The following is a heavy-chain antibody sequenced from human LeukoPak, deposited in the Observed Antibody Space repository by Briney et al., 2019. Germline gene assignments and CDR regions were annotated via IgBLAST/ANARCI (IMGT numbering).Heavy chain of an antibody. J-gene: IGHJ4*02. V-gene: IGHV4-34*01. CDR3: ARNRIMITFGGVITRNGYDY. CDR2: INHSGST. D-gene: IGHD3-16*02. Sequence: SETLSLTCAVYGVSFSGYYWSWIRQPPGKGLEWIGEINHSGSTNYNPSLKSRVTISVDTSKNQFSLKLSSVTAADTAVYYCARNRIMITFGGVITRNGYDYWGQGTLVTVSS. CDR1: GVSFSGYY.